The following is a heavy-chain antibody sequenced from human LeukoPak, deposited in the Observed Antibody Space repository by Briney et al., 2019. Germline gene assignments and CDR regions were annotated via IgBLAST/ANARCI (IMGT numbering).Heavy chain of an antibody. J-gene: IGHJ4*02. D-gene: IGHD3-3*01. CDR1: GFTLSKYA. V-gene: IGHV3-21*01. CDR2: ISSSSSYI. Sequence: PGGSLRLSCAASGFTLSKYAMNWVRQAPGKGLEWVSSISSSSSYIYYADSVKGRFTISRDNAKNSLYLQMNSLRAEDTAVYYCASVQVPLGDFWSGPIGAFDYWGQGTLVTVSS. CDR3: ASVQVPLGDFWSGPIGAFDY.